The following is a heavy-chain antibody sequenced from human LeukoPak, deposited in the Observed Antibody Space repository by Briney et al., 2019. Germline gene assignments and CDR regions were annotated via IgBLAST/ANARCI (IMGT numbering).Heavy chain of an antibody. CDR2: MNPNSGNT. CDR3: ARLLGYWYFDL. D-gene: IGHD3-16*01. CDR1: GGTFSSYA. V-gene: IGHV1-8*02. J-gene: IGHJ2*01. Sequence: ASVKVSCKASGGTFSSYAINWVRQATGQGLEWMGWMNPNSGNTGYAQKFQGRVTMTRNTSISTAYMELSSLRSEDTAVYYCARLLGYWYFDLWGRGTLVTVSS.